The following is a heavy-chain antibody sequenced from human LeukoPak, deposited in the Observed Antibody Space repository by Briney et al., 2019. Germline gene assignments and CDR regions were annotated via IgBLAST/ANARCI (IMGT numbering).Heavy chain of an antibody. D-gene: IGHD6-13*01. J-gene: IGHJ3*02. CDR1: GFTFSSYA. CDR2: ISGSGGST. V-gene: IGHV3-23*01. Sequence: GGSLRLSCAASGFTFSSYAMSWVRQAPGKGLEWVSVISGSGGSTYYADSVKGRFSISRDNSKNTLHLQMNSLKAEDTAVYYCAKGRYSSSWYYCDIWGQGTLVTVSS. CDR3: AKGRYSSSWYYCDI.